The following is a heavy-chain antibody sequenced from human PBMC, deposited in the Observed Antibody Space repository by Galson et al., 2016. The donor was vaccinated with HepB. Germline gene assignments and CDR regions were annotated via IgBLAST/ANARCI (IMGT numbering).Heavy chain of an antibody. CDR3: AKVGPHYYILTGYFDY. CDR1: GFTFSDYA. J-gene: IGHJ4*02. Sequence: SLRLSCAASGFTFSDYAMHWVRQAPGKGLEWVAVISYDGSHKYYRDSVKGRFIISRDNSKSTLPLQMNSLRAEDTAVYYCAKVGPHYYILTGYFDYWGQGTLVTVS. D-gene: IGHD3-9*01. V-gene: IGHV3-30*18. CDR2: ISYDGSHK.